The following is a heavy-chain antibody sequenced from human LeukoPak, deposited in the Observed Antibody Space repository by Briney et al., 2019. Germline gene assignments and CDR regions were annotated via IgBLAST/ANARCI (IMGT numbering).Heavy chain of an antibody. D-gene: IGHD3-22*01. CDR2: IYYSGST. Sequence: PSETLSLTCTVSGGSISSYYWSWIRQPPGKGLEWIGYIYYSGSTNYNPSPKSRVTLSVDTSKNQFSLKLSSVTAADTAVYYCARHEFVGSGYSGVDYWGQGTLVTVSS. J-gene: IGHJ4*02. CDR1: GGSISSYY. CDR3: ARHEFVGSGYSGVDY. V-gene: IGHV4-59*08.